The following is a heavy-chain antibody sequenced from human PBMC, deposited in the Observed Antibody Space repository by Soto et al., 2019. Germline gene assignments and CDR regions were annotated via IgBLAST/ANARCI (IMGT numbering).Heavy chain of an antibody. CDR2: IYYSGST. CDR3: ARNLYDYVWGSYRYGFDY. Sequence: PSETLSLTCTVSGGSISSGGYYWSWIRQHPGKGLEWIGYIYYSGSTYYNPSLKGRVTISVDTSKNQFSLKLSSVTAADTAVYYCARNLYDYVWGSYRYGFDYWGQGTLVTVSS. J-gene: IGHJ4*02. CDR1: GGSISSGGYY. D-gene: IGHD3-16*02. V-gene: IGHV4-31*03.